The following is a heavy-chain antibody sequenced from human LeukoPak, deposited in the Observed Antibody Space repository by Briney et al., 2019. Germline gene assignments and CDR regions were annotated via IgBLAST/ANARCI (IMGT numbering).Heavy chain of an antibody. Sequence: GESLKISFKGSGYSFTYYWIGWVRQMPGKGLDWMGIIYPADSDTRYSPSFQGQVTISADKSTSTAYLQWSSLKASDTAMYYCARQDGRALYYFDYWGQGTLVTVSS. D-gene: IGHD5-24*01. CDR1: GYSFTYYW. CDR3: ARQDGRALYYFDY. J-gene: IGHJ4*02. V-gene: IGHV5-51*01. CDR2: IYPADSDT.